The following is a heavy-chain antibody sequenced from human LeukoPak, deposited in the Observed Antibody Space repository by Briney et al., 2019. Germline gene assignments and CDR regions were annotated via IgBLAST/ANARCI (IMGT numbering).Heavy chain of an antibody. CDR3: ARRPLNYGSGSYDY. CDR1: GGSFSGYY. CDR2: INHSGST. V-gene: IGHV4-34*01. D-gene: IGHD3-10*01. Sequence: SETLSLTCAVYGGSFSGYYWSWIRQPPGKGLEWIGEINHSGSTNYNPSLKSRVTISVDTSKNQFSLKLSSVTAADTAVYYCARRPLNYGSGSYDYWGQGTLVTVSS. J-gene: IGHJ4*02.